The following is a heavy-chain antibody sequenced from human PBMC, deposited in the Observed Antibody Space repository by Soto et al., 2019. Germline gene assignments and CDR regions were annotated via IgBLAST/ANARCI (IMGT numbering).Heavy chain of an antibody. CDR1: GFTFSSYE. CDR2: IGSSGSTM. Sequence: GGSLRLSCAASGFTFSSYEMNWVRQAPGKGLEWVSYIGSSGSTMYYVDSVKGRFVISRDNAKNSLYLQMNSLRAEDTAVYYCARSGDSSGYYLDWGQGTMVTVSS. CDR3: ARSGDSSGYYLD. J-gene: IGHJ4*02. V-gene: IGHV3-48*03. D-gene: IGHD3-22*01.